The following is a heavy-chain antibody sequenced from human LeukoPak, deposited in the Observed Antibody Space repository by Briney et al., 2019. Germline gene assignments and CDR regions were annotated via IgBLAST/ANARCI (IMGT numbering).Heavy chain of an antibody. CDR3: ARVDGYTDSFVY. CDR2: ISSSGSTI. D-gene: IGHD5-24*01. Sequence: PGGSLRLSCAASGFTFSSYEMNWVRQAPGKGLEWVSYISSSGSTIYYADSVKGRFTISRDNAKNSLYLQMNSLRAEDTAVYYCARVDGYTDSFVYWGQGTLVTVSS. J-gene: IGHJ4*02. CDR1: GFTFSSYE. V-gene: IGHV3-48*03.